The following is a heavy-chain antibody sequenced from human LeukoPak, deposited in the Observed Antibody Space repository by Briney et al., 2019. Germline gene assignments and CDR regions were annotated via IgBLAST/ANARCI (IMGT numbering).Heavy chain of an antibody. J-gene: IGHJ4*02. CDR2: INHSGST. V-gene: IGHV4-34*01. CDR1: GFTVSSNY. CDR3: ARRGSWYSFDY. Sequence: GSLRLSCAASGFTVSSNYISWIRQPPGKGLEWIGEINHSGSTNYNPSLKSRVTISVDTSKNQFSLKLSSVTAADTAVYYCARRGSWYSFDYWGQGTLVTVSS. D-gene: IGHD6-13*01.